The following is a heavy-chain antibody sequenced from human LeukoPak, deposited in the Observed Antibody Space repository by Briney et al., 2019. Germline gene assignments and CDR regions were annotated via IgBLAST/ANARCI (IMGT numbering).Heavy chain of an antibody. CDR1: GFTFSSYG. Sequence: GGSLRLSCAASGFTFSSYGMHWVRQAPGKGLVWVAVISYDGSNKYYTDSVKGRFTISRDNAKNTLYLQMNSLRVEDTAVYYCARYNSGWNDYWGQGTLVTVSS. V-gene: IGHV3-30*03. CDR3: ARYNSGWNDY. D-gene: IGHD6-19*01. CDR2: ISYDGSNK. J-gene: IGHJ4*02.